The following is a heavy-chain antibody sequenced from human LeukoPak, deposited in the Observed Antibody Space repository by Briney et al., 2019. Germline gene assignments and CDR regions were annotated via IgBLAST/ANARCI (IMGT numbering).Heavy chain of an antibody. CDR2: IVFGSGNT. Sequence: SVNVSCKASGFIFNSSSMQWVRHACRKPREWMIWIVFGSGNTKYAQKSQERVTITRDMSTSTAYMELSSLRSEDTAVYYCAAEGYCSSTSCYPNYGMDVWGQGTTVTVSS. D-gene: IGHD2-2*01. J-gene: IGHJ6*02. CDR1: GFIFNSSS. CDR3: AAEGYCSSTSCYPNYGMDV. V-gene: IGHV1-58*02.